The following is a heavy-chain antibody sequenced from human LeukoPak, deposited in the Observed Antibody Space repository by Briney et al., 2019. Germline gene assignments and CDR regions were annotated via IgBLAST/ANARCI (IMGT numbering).Heavy chain of an antibody. Sequence: ASVKVSCKASGYTFTGYYMYWVRQAPGQGLERMGWINPNTGGTNYAQTFQGRVSMTRDTSISTAYMELSRLRSDDTAVYYCARLQGQVWADFWGQGILVTVSA. J-gene: IGHJ4*02. CDR2: INPNTGGT. CDR1: GYTFTGYY. V-gene: IGHV1-2*02. CDR3: ARLQGQVWADF. D-gene: IGHD5-18*01.